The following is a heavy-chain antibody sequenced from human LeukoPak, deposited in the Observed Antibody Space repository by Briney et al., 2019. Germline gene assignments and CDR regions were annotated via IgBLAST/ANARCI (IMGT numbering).Heavy chain of an antibody. V-gene: IGHV3-7*01. CDR2: IKQAGSEK. J-gene: IGHJ4*02. CDR1: GFTLSSYW. D-gene: IGHD3-10*01. CDR3: ARGVKRRTYYSGSGSRPKMYYFDY. Sequence: PGGSLSLSCAASGFTLSSYWMSWVYQAPGKGLEWVANIKQAGSEKYYVDSVKGRFTISRDNAKNSLYLQMNSLRAEDTAVYYCARGVKRRTYYSGSGSRPKMYYFDYWGQGTLVTVSS.